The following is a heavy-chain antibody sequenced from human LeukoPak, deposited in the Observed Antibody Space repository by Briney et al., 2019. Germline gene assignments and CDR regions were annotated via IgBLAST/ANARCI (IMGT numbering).Heavy chain of an antibody. Sequence: PSETLSLTCTVSGGSISSSNYYWGWIRQPPGRGLEWIGSVYYSGSTYSNPSLKSRVTVSVDTPKNQFSLRLYSVTAADTAVYYCARLYHGSRGYYWFDPWGQGTLVTVSS. CDR1: GGSISSSNYY. V-gene: IGHV4-39*01. J-gene: IGHJ5*02. CDR2: VYYSGST. CDR3: ARLYHGSRGYYWFDP. D-gene: IGHD3-22*01.